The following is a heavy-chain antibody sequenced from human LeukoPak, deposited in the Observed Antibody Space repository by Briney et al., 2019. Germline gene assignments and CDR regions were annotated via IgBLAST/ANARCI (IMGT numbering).Heavy chain of an antibody. CDR1: GYTFSGYY. CDR2: INPNSGGT. CDR3: AKDGGDADTFDY. Sequence: ASVKVSCKASGYTFSGYYMHWVRQAPGQGLEWMGWINPNSGGTNYAQKFQGRVTMTRDTSISTAYMELSRLRSDDTAVYYCAKDGGDADTFDYWGQGTLVTVSS. J-gene: IGHJ4*02. D-gene: IGHD5-18*01. V-gene: IGHV1-2*02.